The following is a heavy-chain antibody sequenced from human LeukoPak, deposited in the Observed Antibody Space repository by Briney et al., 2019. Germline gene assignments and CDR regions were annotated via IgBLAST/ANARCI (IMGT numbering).Heavy chain of an antibody. D-gene: IGHD5-18*01. Sequence: GGSLRLSCAASGFTFSSYAMSWVRQAPGKGLEWVSAISGSGGSTYYADSVKGRFTISRDNSKNSLYLQMNSLRTEDTALYYCAKDLRGYSYGSYGMDVWGQGTTVTVSS. CDR1: GFTFSSYA. CDR3: AKDLRGYSYGSYGMDV. V-gene: IGHV3-23*01. J-gene: IGHJ6*02. CDR2: ISGSGGST.